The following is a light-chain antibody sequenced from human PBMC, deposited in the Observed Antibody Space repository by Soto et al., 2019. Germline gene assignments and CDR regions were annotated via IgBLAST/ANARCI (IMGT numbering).Light chain of an antibody. J-gene: IGKJ1*01. CDR1: QSLQHNNGYNY. CDR2: DAT. V-gene: IGKV1-5*01. Sequence: MTQSPLSLPVIPGDPASISCRSSQSLQHNNGYNYLDWYLQKPGKAPKVLIFDATSLESGVPSRFSGSGSGTEFTLTISSLQPDDFATYYCQQYSSYWTFAQGTKVDIK. CDR3: QQYSSYWT.